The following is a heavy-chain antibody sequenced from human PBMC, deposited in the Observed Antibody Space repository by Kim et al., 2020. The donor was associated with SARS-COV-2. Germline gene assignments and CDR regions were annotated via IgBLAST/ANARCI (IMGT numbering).Heavy chain of an antibody. V-gene: IGHV3-23*01. CDR3: AKAVNVVVTSLFDY. D-gene: IGHD2-15*01. J-gene: IGHJ4*02. Sequence: STYYADAVKGRFTISRDNSKNTLYLQMNSLRAEDTAVYYCAKAVNVVVTSLFDYWGQGTLVTVSS. CDR2: ST.